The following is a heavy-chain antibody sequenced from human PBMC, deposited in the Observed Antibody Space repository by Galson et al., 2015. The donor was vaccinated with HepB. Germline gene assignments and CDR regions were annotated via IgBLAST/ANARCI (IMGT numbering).Heavy chain of an antibody. D-gene: IGHD1-7*01. Sequence: TLSLTCTVSGGSISSGGYYWSWIRQHPGKGLEWIGYIYYSGSTYYNPSLKSRVTISVDTSKNQFSLKLSSVTAADTAVYYCARESDNWIYGQVGGMDVWGQGTTVTVSS. CDR2: IYYSGST. CDR1: GGSISSGGYY. CDR3: ARESDNWIYGQVGGMDV. J-gene: IGHJ6*02. V-gene: IGHV4-31*03.